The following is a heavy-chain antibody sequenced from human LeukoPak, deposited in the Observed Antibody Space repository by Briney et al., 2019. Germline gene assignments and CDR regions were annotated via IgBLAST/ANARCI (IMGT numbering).Heavy chain of an antibody. V-gene: IGHV4-30-2*01. J-gene: IGHJ6*02. CDR1: GGSISIGGYS. D-gene: IGHD2-21*01. Sequence: SQTLSLTCAVSGGSISIGGYSWSWIRQPPGKGLQWIGYIYHSGSTYYNPSLKSRVTISVDRSNNQFSLKLSSVPAPDTAVYYCARGHRNYYGMDVWGQGTTVTVSS. CDR3: ARGHRNYYGMDV. CDR2: IYHSGST.